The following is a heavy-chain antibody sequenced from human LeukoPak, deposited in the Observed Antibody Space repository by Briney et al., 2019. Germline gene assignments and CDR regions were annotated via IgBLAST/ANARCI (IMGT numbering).Heavy chain of an antibody. CDR3: VRVRDGYNDAYDI. J-gene: IGHJ3*02. CDR2: IIPIFGTA. CDR1: GGTFSSYA. Sequence: SVKVSCKASGGTFSSYAISWVRQAPGQGLEWMGGIIPIFGTANYAQNFQGRVTMTRDTSTSTVYMELSSLRSEDTAVYYCVRVRDGYNDAYDIWGQGTMVTVPS. V-gene: IGHV1-69*05. D-gene: IGHD5-24*01.